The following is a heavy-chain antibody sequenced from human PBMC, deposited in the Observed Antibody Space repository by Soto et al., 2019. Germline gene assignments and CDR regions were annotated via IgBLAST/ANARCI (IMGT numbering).Heavy chain of an antibody. CDR3: ALGVLRFLEWSRPFDY. Sequence: ASVKVSCKASGYTFTSYAMHWVRQAPGQSLEWMGWINAGNGNTKYSQKFQGRVTITRDTSASTAYMELSSLRSEDTAVYYCALGVLRFLEWSRPFDYWGQGTLVTVSS. V-gene: IGHV1-3*01. CDR1: GYTFTSYA. CDR2: INAGNGNT. J-gene: IGHJ4*02. D-gene: IGHD3-3*01.